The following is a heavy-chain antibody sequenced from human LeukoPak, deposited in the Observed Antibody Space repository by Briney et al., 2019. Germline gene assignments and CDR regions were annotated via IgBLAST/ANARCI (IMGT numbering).Heavy chain of an antibody. J-gene: IGHJ4*02. D-gene: IGHD3-22*01. CDR3: ARDNTDSSGYSPESRAFDI. CDR1: GGTFSSYA. Sequence: GASVKVSCKASGGTFSSYAISWVRQAPGQGLEWMGGIIPIFGTANYAQKFQGRVTITADESTSTAYMELSSLRSEDTAVYYCARDNTDSSGYSPESRAFDIWGQGTLVTVSS. V-gene: IGHV1-69*13. CDR2: IIPIFGTA.